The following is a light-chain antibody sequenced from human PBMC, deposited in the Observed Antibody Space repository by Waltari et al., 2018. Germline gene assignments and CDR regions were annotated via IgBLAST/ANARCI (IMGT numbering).Light chain of an antibody. Sequence: SYELTQPPSVFVSPGPTARFTCSGDKLGNKNVCWYQEKPGQSPVLVIFQNTKRPSGIPERFSGSNFGNTATLTISGTQAMDEADYYCQAGDSNTVLFGGGTKLTVL. J-gene: IGLJ2*01. CDR3: QAGDSNTVL. V-gene: IGLV3-1*01. CDR1: KLGNKN. CDR2: QNT.